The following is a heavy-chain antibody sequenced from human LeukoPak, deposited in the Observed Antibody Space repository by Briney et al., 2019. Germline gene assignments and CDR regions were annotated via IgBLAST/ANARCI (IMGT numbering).Heavy chain of an antibody. J-gene: IGHJ4*02. Sequence: GGSLRLSCAASGFTFSNAWMSWVRQAPGKGLEWVGRIKSKTDGGTTDYAAPVKGRFTISRDDSKSIAYLQMNSLKTEDTAVYYCTRERGADIDYWGQGTLVTVSS. V-gene: IGHV3-15*01. CDR1: GFTFSNAW. CDR2: IKSKTDGGTT. D-gene: IGHD1-26*01. CDR3: TRERGADIDY.